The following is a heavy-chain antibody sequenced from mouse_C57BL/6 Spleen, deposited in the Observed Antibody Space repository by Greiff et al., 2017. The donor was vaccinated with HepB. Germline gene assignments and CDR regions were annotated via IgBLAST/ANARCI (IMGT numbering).Heavy chain of an antibody. J-gene: IGHJ3*01. V-gene: IGHV1-50*01. CDR3: ARGTGQLRPSFAY. Sequence: VKLQQPGAELVKPGASVKLSCKASGYTFTSYWMQWVKQRPGQGLEWIGEIDPSDSYTNYNQKFKGKATLTVDTSSSTAYMQLSSLTSEDSAVYYCARGTGQLRPSFAYWGQGTLVTVSA. CDR2: IDPSDSYT. D-gene: IGHD3-2*02. CDR1: GYTFTSYW.